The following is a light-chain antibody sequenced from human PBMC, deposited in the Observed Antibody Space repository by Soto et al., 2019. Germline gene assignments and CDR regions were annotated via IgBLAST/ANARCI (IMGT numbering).Light chain of an antibody. CDR3: QQYYSTPLT. J-gene: IGKJ3*01. V-gene: IGKV4-1*01. Sequence: DIVMTQSPDSLAVSLGERATINCKSSQSVLYSSNNKNYLAGYQQKPGLPPQLLIYWASTRESGVPDRFSGSRSGTDFTLTISSLQAEDVAVYYCQQYYSTPLTFGPGTKVDIK. CDR2: WAS. CDR1: QSVLYSSNNKNY.